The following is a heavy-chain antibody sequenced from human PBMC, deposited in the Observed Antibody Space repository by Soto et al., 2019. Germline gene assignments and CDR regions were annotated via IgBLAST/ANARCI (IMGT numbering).Heavy chain of an antibody. CDR3: ARDGGDILTGYPRSWFDP. V-gene: IGHV1-18*01. D-gene: IGHD3-9*01. CDR2: ISAYNGNT. CDR1: GYTFTSYG. J-gene: IGHJ5*02. Sequence: ASVKVSCKASGYTFTSYGISWVRQAPGQGLEWMGWISAYNGNTNYAQKLQGRVTMTTDTSTSTAYMELRSLRSDDTAVYYCARDGGDILTGYPRSWFDPWGQGTLVTVSS.